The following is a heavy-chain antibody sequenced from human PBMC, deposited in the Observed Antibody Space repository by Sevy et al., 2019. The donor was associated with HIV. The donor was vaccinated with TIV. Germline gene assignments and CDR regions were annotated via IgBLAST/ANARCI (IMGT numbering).Heavy chain of an antibody. Sequence: EGSLRLSCAASGFTFSTYAMHWVRQAPGKGLEWVAVISYDGSIKYSADSVKGRFTISRDNSKNTLYLQMNSLRPEDTAVYYCAGERTYYYDSSGSDYGYYGMDVWGQGATVTVSS. V-gene: IGHV3-30*04. CDR2: ISYDGSIK. D-gene: IGHD3-22*01. CDR1: GFTFSTYA. CDR3: AGERTYYYDSSGSDYGYYGMDV. J-gene: IGHJ6*02.